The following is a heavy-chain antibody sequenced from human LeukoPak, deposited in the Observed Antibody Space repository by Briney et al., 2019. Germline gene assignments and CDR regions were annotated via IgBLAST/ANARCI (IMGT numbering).Heavy chain of an antibody. D-gene: IGHD6-13*01. J-gene: IGHJ4*02. Sequence: GGSLRLSCEASGFSLSDHWMHWVRQVPGKGLVWVSRINTDGRTTNYADSVKGRFTISRDNGKNTLYLQMNSLRADDTAVYYCVRTIVAATGNDYWGQGTLVTVSS. CDR3: VRTIVAATGNDY. V-gene: IGHV3-74*01. CDR2: INTDGRTT. CDR1: GFSLSDHW.